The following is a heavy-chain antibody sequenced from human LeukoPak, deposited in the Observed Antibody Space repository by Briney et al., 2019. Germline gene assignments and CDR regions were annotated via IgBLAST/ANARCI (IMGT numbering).Heavy chain of an antibody. CDR3: ARDRGYSSSWFPAVWYYYYGMDV. CDR1: GGTFTIYA. Sequence: GASVRVSSKASGGTFTIYAISWGRQAPGQGLECMGGIIPIFGTANYAQKFQGRVTITADESTSTAYMELSSLRSEDTAVYYCARDRGYSSSWFPAVWYYYYGMDVWGQGTTVTVSS. V-gene: IGHV1-69*13. D-gene: IGHD6-13*01. CDR2: IIPIFGTA. J-gene: IGHJ6*02.